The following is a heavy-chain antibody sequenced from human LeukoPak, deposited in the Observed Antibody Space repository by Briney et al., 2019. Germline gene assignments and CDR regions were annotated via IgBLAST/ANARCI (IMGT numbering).Heavy chain of an antibody. D-gene: IGHD6-6*01. Sequence: GGSLRLSCAASGFTFTSHALNCVRHAPGKGLEWVSTISIVDDTAYYADSVKGRFTISRDNSKNTLYLQMNSLRAEDTAGYYCTVRQEYGNANLYYNYMDIWGKGTTVTVSS. CDR3: TVRQEYGNANLYYNYMDI. CDR1: GFTFTSHA. CDR2: ISIVDDTA. V-gene: IGHV3-23*01. J-gene: IGHJ6*03.